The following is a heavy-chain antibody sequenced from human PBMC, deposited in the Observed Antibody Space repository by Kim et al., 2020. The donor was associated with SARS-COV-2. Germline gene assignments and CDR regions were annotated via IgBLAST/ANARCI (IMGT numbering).Heavy chain of an antibody. CDR1: GGSFSGYY. J-gene: IGHJ1*01. CDR2: INHSGST. CDR3: ASVSPSSEPAEYFQH. D-gene: IGHD6-13*01. V-gene: IGHV4-34*01. Sequence: ETLSLTCAVYGGSFSGYYWSWIRQPPGKGLEWIGEINHSGSTNYNPSLKSRVTISVDTSKNQFSLKLSSVTAADTAVYYCASVSPSSEPAEYFQHWGQGTLVTVSS.